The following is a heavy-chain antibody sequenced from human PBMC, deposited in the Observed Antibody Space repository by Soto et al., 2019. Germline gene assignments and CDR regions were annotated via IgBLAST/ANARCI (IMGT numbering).Heavy chain of an antibody. J-gene: IGHJ4*02. CDR2: INPNSGGT. Sequence: ASVKVSCKASGYTFTGYYMHWVRQAPGQGLEWMGWINPNSGGTNYAQKFQGRVTMTRDTSISTAYMELSRLRSDDTAVYYCARGVSSTSRGYYFDYWGQGTLVTVSS. CDR1: GYTFTGYY. CDR3: ARGVSSTSRGYYFDY. V-gene: IGHV1-2*02. D-gene: IGHD2-2*01.